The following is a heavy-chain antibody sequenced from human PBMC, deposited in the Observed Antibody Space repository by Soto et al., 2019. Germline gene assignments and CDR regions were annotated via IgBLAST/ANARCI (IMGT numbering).Heavy chain of an antibody. CDR1: GGSFSGYY. CDR2: INHSGST. Sequence: SETLSLTCAVYGGSFSGYYWSWIRQPPGKGLEWIGEINHSGSTNYNPSLKSRITISVDTSKDQISMKLSSVTAADTAVYYCARSRRDFWSGYTAYYYYYYMDVWGKGTTVTVSS. V-gene: IGHV4-34*01. D-gene: IGHD3-3*01. CDR3: ARSRRDFWSGYTAYYYYYYMDV. J-gene: IGHJ6*03.